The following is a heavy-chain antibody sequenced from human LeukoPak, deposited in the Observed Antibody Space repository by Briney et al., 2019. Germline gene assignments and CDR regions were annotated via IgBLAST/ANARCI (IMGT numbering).Heavy chain of an antibody. CDR1: GFTFSSYW. J-gene: IGHJ4*02. D-gene: IGHD3-22*01. V-gene: IGHV3-74*01. CDR3: ARHVVGVGFDY. CDR2: INSDGSST. Sequence: GGSLRLSCAASGFTFSSYWMHWVRQAPGKGLVWVSRINSDGSSTSYADSVKGRFTISRDNAKNSLYLQMNSLRAEDTDVYYCARHVVGVGFDYRGQGTLVTVSS.